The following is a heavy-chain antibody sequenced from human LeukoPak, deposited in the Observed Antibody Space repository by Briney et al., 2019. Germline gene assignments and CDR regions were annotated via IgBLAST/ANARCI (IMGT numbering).Heavy chain of an antibody. CDR3: AKGQLQLSY. CDR2: ISGSGGST. J-gene: IGHJ4*02. Sequence: GGSLRLSCAASGFTFSSNYMSLVRQAPGKGLEWVSAISGSGGSTYYADSVKGRFTISRDNSKNTLYLQMNSLRAEDTAVYYCAKGQLQLSYWGQGTLVTVSS. CDR1: GFTFSSNY. D-gene: IGHD5-24*01. V-gene: IGHV3-23*01.